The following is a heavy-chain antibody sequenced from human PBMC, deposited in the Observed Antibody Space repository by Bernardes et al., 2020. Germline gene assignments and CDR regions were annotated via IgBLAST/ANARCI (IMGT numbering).Heavy chain of an antibody. J-gene: IGHJ5*02. CDR3: AGDGSRYSGTWDNWFDP. Sequence: SESLSLTCTVSGGSVSSGSYYWSWLLQPPGKGLEWIGYIYYSGITNYNPSLKSRVTISVDTSKNQFSLKLSSVTAADTALYYCAGDGSRYSGTWDNWFDPWGQGTLVTVSS. D-gene: IGHD5-18*01. V-gene: IGHV4-61*01. CDR2: IYYSGIT. CDR1: GGSVSSGSYY.